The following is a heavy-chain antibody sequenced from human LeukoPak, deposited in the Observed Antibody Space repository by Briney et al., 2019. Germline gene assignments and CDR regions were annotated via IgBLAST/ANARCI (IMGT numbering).Heavy chain of an antibody. J-gene: IGHJ4*02. Sequence: GESLKISCKGSGYIFTTYWIGWVRQMPGKGVEWMGIIYPGDSDTRYSPSFQGHVTISADSSSSTAYLQWSSLKTSDTAIYYCASRKKGMATAGFDYWGQGTLVTVSS. CDR1: GYIFTTYW. V-gene: IGHV5-51*01. D-gene: IGHD5-24*01. CDR2: IYPGDSDT. CDR3: ASRKKGMATAGFDY.